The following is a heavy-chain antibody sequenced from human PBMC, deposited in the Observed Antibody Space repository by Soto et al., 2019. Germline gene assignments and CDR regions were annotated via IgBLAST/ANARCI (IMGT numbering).Heavy chain of an antibody. V-gene: IGHV4-59*08. J-gene: IGHJ4*02. CDR2: IYYSGST. CDR3: ARRWGPAFDY. CDR1: GGSISSYY. D-gene: IGHD3-16*01. Sequence: QVQLQESGPGLVKPSETLSLTCTVSGGSISSYYWSWIRQPPGKGLEWIGYIYYSGSTNYNPSLKSRVTMSVDTSNNPSSLRLSSVTAADTAVYYCARRWGPAFDYWGQGTLVTVSS.